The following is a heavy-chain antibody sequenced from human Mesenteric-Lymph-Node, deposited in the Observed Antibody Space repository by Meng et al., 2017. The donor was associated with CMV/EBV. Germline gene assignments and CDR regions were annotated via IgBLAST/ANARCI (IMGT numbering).Heavy chain of an antibody. D-gene: IGHD3-9*01. J-gene: IGHJ4*02. CDR1: GGSFSGYY. CDR3: ARGSSYDILTGYFDY. Sequence: QWRLHQWGAGLLKPSGALSGTWAVYGGSFSGYYWNWIRQSSEKGLEWIGEINHSGSTTYNPSFTSRIIISVDTSTNQISLNMSSVTAADTAVYYCARGSSYDILTGYFDYWGQGALVTVSS. V-gene: IGHV4-34*01. CDR2: INHSGST.